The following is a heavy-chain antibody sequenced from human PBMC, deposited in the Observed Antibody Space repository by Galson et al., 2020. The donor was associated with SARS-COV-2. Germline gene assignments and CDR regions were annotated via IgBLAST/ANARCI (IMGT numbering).Heavy chain of an antibody. CDR1: GGSISSYY. CDR3: ARDRGGRNLDY. J-gene: IGHJ4*02. Sequence: ETSETLSLTCTVSGGSISSYYWSWIRQPPAKGLEWIGYVSYSGSTNYNPSLKSRVTISVDTSTNQFSLKLSAVTAADTGVYYCARDRGGRNLDYWGQGTLVAVSS. V-gene: IGHV4-59*01. CDR2: VSYSGST.